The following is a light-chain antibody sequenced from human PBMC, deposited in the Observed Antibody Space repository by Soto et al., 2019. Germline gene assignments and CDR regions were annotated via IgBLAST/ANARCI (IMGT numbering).Light chain of an antibody. CDR3: CSYGGSTTFYV. CDR1: SRDVGSYDL. Sequence: QSALTQPASVSGSLGQSITISCTGTSRDVGSYDLVSWYQQHPGKVPKFLIYEVKKRPSGVSDRFSESKSGNTATLTISGLLAEDEADYYCCSYGGSTTFYVFGSGTKVTVL. CDR2: EVK. V-gene: IGLV2-23*02. J-gene: IGLJ1*01.